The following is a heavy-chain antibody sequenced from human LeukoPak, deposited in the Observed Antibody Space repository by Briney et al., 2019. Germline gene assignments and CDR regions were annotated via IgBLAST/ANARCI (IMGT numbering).Heavy chain of an antibody. CDR2: INQNEPT. V-gene: IGHV4-34*01. D-gene: IGHD4-11*01. J-gene: IGHJ4*02. CDR1: NFSFTYYF. Sequence: PSETLSLTPSVYNFSFTYYFWNWIPQSPGNRRKWMGEINQNEPTNCKPYLKSRLTISVDTSKNQFSLRLTSVTAADTGVYFCARDPTKVMTVPWYFESWGQRGLVTVCS. CDR3: ARDPTKVMTVPWYFES.